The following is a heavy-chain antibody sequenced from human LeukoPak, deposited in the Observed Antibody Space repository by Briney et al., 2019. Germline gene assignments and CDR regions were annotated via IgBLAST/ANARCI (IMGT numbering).Heavy chain of an antibody. D-gene: IGHD2-15*01. CDR2: IYYSGST. CDR3: ARHDGGGYYFDY. J-gene: IGHJ4*02. Sequence: SETLSLTCTVSGGSISSHYWSWIRQPPGKGLEWIGYIYYSGSTNYNPSLKSRVTISVDTSKNQFSLQLSSVTAADTAMYCCARHDGGGYYFDYWGQGTLVTVSS. CDR1: GGSISSHY. V-gene: IGHV4-59*08.